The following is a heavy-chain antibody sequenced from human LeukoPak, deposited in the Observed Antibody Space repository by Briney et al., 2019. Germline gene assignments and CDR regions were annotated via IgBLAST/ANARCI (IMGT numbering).Heavy chain of an antibody. J-gene: IGHJ4*02. Sequence: PGGSLRLSCAASGFTFSSYWMHWVRQAPGKGLVWVSRISPDGSSALYADSVKGRFTISRDNAKNTLYLQMNSLRAEDSAIYYCAKDLTGPDYWGQGTLVTVSS. V-gene: IGHV3-74*01. CDR1: GFTFSSYW. CDR3: AKDLTGPDY. CDR2: ISPDGSSA. D-gene: IGHD1-20*01.